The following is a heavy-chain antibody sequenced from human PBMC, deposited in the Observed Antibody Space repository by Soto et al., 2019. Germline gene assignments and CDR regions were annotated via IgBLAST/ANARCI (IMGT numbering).Heavy chain of an antibody. CDR2: IYYSGST. CDR1: GCSISSSSYY. CDR3: ASIVVVVAATRTYYYGMDV. Sequence: QLQLQESGPGLVKPSETLSLTCTVSGCSISSSSYYWGWIRQPPGKGLEWIGSIYYSGSTYYNPSLKSRVTISVDTSKNQFSLKLSSVTAADTAVYYCASIVVVVAATRTYYYGMDVWGQGTTVTVSS. V-gene: IGHV4-39*01. J-gene: IGHJ6*02. D-gene: IGHD2-15*01.